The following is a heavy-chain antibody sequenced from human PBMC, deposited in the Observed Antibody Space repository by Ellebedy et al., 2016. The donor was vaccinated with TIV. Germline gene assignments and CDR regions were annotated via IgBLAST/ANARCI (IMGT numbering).Heavy chain of an antibody. CDR1: GFTFSSYG. CDR3: AREGGGYCSSTSCYFDY. V-gene: IGHV3-30*03. J-gene: IGHJ4*02. D-gene: IGHD2-2*01. Sequence: GESLKISCAASGFTFSSYGMHWVRQAPGKGLEWVAVISYDGSNKYYADSVKGRFTISRDNSKNTLYLQMNRLRAEDTAVYYCAREGGGYCSSTSCYFDYWGQGTLVTVSS. CDR2: ISYDGSNK.